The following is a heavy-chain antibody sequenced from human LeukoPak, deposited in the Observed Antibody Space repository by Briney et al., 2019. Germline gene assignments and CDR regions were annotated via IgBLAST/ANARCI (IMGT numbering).Heavy chain of an antibody. J-gene: IGHJ4*02. Sequence: ASVEVSCKASGYTFTSYGISWVRQAPGQGLEWMGWISAYNGNTNYAQKLQGRVTMTTDTSTSTAYMELRSLRSDDTAVYYCARDRILTGTHPLDYWGQGTLVTVSS. V-gene: IGHV1-18*01. CDR2: ISAYNGNT. D-gene: IGHD3-9*01. CDR1: GYTFTSYG. CDR3: ARDRILTGTHPLDY.